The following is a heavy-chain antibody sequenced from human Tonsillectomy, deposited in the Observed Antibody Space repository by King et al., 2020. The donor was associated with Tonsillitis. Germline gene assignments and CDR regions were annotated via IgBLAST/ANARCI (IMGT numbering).Heavy chain of an antibody. J-gene: IGHJ4*02. V-gene: IGHV3-30-3*01. CDR2: ISYDGSNK. D-gene: IGHD3-10*01. Sequence: QLVQSGGGVVQPGRSLRLSCAASGFTFSSYAMHWVRQAPGKGLEWVAIISYDGSNKYYADSLKGRFTISRDNSKNTLYLQMDSLRADDTAVYYCARVHIPGFGELEPLDYWGQGTLVTVSS. CDR1: GFTFSSYA. CDR3: ARVHIPGFGELEPLDY.